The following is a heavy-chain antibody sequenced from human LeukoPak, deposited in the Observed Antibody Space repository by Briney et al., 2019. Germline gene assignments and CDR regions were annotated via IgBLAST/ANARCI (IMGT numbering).Heavy chain of an antibody. V-gene: IGHV3-23*01. CDR1: GSTFSSYA. CDR3: AKVLSGSQDY. CDR2: IGGGGEST. D-gene: IGHD1-26*01. J-gene: IGHJ4*02. Sequence: PGGSLRLSCAASGSTFSSYAMSWVRQAPGKGLEWVSTIGGGGESTYSADSVKGRFTISRDNSKNTLYLQMDSLRAEDTAVYYCAKVLSGSQDYWGQGTLVTVSS.